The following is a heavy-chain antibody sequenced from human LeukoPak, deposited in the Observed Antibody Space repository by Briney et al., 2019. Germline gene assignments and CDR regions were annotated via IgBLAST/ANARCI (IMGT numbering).Heavy chain of an antibody. D-gene: IGHD3-22*01. CDR1: GFTFSYYS. CDR2: IKKDGSED. J-gene: IGHJ4*02. V-gene: IGHV3-7*04. CDR3: ARAVSSGYYNLYFDY. Sequence: PGGSLRLSCAASGFTFSYYSMNWVRQAPGKGLEWVANIKKDGSEDFYVDSVKGRFTISRDNAKNSLYLQMNSLRAEDTAVYYCARAVSSGYYNLYFDYWGRGTLVTVSS.